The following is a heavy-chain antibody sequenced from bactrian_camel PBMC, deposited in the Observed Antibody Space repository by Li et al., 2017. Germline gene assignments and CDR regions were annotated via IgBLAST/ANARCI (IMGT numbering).Heavy chain of an antibody. J-gene: IGHJ4*01. CDR1: AYNFRLYC. D-gene: IGHD2*01. V-gene: IGHV3S53*01. CDR2: IDTAGTA. Sequence: VQLVESGGGSVQAGGSLRLSCAASAYNFRLYCMGWFRQGPGKEREWVATIDTAGTASFADSVKGRLTISKDKAKNTLYLQMDSLKPEDTAMYYCAANFGPYCSGPYLARRANFLGQGTQVTVS.